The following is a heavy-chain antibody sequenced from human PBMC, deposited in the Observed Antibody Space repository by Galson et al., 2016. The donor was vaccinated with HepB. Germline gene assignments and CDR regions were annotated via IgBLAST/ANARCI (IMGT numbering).Heavy chain of an antibody. J-gene: IGHJ4*02. Sequence: QSGAEVKKPGESLKISCAGSKDLLRNYWIGWVRQQPGKGLEWMGIIYPRDSDTRYSPSSQGQITISADDSINTAYLQWGSLKVSDTAIYYCVRQVVGAANFEYWGQGPLVTVSS. V-gene: IGHV5-51*01. D-gene: IGHD2-15*01. CDR2: IYPRDSDT. CDR3: VRQVVGAANFEY. CDR1: KDLLRNYW.